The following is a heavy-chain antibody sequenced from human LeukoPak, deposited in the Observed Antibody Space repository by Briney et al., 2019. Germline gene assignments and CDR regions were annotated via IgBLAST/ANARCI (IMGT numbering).Heavy chain of an antibody. CDR1: GYTFTGYY. D-gene: IGHD2-2*01. CDR2: INPNSGGT. CDR3: ARDYCSSTSCLIRWFDP. V-gene: IGHV1-2*02. Sequence: ASVKVSCKASGYTFTGYYMHWVRQAPGQGLEWMGWINPNSGGTNYAQKFQGRVTMTRDTSISTAYMELSRLRSDDTAVYNCARDYCSSTSCLIRWFDPWGQGTLVTVSS. J-gene: IGHJ5*02.